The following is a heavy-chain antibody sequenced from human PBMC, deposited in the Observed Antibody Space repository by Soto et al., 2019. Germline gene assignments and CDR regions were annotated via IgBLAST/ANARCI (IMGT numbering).Heavy chain of an antibody. J-gene: IGHJ6*02. Sequence: QVQLVESGGGLSHPGGSWRPPCQAPGFTFITYAMHWARQAPGRGRGGGAVIWYNGINKYYADSVKGRFTISRDNSKNTLYLQMNSLRAEDTAVYYCARPTAAITHYYYYYGMDVWGQGTTVTVSS. CDR3: ARPTAAITHYYYYYGMDV. CDR2: IWYNGINK. V-gene: IGHV3-33*01. D-gene: IGHD6-13*01. CDR1: GFTFITYA.